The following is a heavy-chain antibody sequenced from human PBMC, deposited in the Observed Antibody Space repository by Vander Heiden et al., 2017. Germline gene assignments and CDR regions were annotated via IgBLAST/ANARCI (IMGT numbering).Heavy chain of an antibody. CDR2: ISRSGATT. V-gene: IGHV3-23*01. J-gene: IGHJ4*02. CDR3: ARSPISVTGFFDS. Sequence: EVQLLQSGGDLVQPGGALTPSCAAPGFNFNNYAVSGVRQAPGKGLEWVSTISRSGATTYYSDSVKGRFTVSRNNSKNSLYLRMNTVRAEDTALYYCARSPISVTGFFDSWGQGTLVTVSS. D-gene: IGHD6-19*01. CDR1: GFNFNNYA.